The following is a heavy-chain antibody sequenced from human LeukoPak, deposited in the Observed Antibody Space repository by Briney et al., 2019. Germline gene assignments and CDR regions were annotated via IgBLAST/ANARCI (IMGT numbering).Heavy chain of an antibody. CDR2: IYYSGST. V-gene: IGHV4-39*01. J-gene: IGHJ4*02. CDR3: ARLSNIVVVPADPDY. D-gene: IGHD2-2*01. CDR1: GGSISSSSYY. Sequence: PSETLSLTCTVSGGSISSSSYYWGWIRQPPGKGREWIGRIYYSGSTYYNPSLKSRVTISVDTSKNQFSLKLSSVTAADTAVYYCARLSNIVVVPADPDYWGQGTLVTVSS.